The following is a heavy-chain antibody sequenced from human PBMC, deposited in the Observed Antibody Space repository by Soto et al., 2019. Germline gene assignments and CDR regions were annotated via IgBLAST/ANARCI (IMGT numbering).Heavy chain of an antibody. J-gene: IGHJ4*02. CDR3: ARVDYDILTGYFLFDY. CDR1: GYTFTSYG. Sequence: ASVKVSCKASGYTFTSYGISWVRQAPGQGLEWMGWISAYNGNTNYAQKLQGRVTMTTDTSTSTAYLELRSLRSDDTAVYYCARVDYDILTGYFLFDYWGQGTLVTVSS. CDR2: ISAYNGNT. V-gene: IGHV1-18*01. D-gene: IGHD3-9*01.